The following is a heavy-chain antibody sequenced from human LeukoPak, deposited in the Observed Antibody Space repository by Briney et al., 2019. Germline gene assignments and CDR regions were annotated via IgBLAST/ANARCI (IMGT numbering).Heavy chain of an antibody. CDR1: GFSFNTYS. V-gene: IGHV3-23*01. Sequence: GGSLRLSCTTSGFSFNTYSMSWVRQAPGKGLEWVSAINDDTPYYTDSVKGRFTVSRDNSRDTLYLHLNSLRAEDTAIYYCAKEYDLWHEQRNWFDTWGQGVLVTVSS. J-gene: IGHJ5*02. CDR3: AKEYDLWHEQRNWFDT. CDR2: INDDTP. D-gene: IGHD3-3*01.